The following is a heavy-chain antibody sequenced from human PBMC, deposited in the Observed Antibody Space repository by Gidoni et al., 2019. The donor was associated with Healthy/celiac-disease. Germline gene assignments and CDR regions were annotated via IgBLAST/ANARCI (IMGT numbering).Heavy chain of an antibody. Sequence: EVQLVESGGGLVQPGGSLRLSCAASGFTFSSYWMSWVANIKQDGSEKYYVDSVKGRFTISRDNAKNSLYLQMNSLRAEDTAVYYCARDIVYYYGSGSYFDYWGQGTLVTVSS. J-gene: IGHJ4*02. CDR1: GFTFSSYW. V-gene: IGHV3-7*01. D-gene: IGHD3-10*01. CDR2: IKQDGSEK. CDR3: ARDIVYYYGSGSYFDY.